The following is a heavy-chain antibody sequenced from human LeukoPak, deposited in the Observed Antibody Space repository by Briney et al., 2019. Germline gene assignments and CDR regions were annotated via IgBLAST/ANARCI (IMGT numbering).Heavy chain of an antibody. D-gene: IGHD1-1*01. CDR3: ARDYTRTTGWFDP. Sequence: GGSLRLSCAASGFTFSNAWMSWVRQAPGKGLEWVSSISTSSSYIYYADSVKGRFTISRDNANNSLYLQMNSLRAEDTAVYYCARDYTRTTGWFDPWGQGTLVTVSS. V-gene: IGHV3-21*01. CDR2: ISTSSSYI. J-gene: IGHJ5*02. CDR1: GFTFSNAW.